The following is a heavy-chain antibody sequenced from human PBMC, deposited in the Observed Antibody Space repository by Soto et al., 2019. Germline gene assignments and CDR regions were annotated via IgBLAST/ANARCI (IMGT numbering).Heavy chain of an antibody. V-gene: IGHV4-59*11. CDR3: ARDHRYCSGGSCSLWEY. J-gene: IGHJ4*02. CDR2: IYHSGST. D-gene: IGHD2-15*01. Sequence: SETLSLTCTVSGGSISSHYWSWIRQPPGKGLEWIAYIYHSGSTKYNPSLKSRVTISVDTPKNQFSLKVSSVTAADTAVYYCARDHRYCSGGSCSLWEYWGRGTLVTVS. CDR1: GGSISSHY.